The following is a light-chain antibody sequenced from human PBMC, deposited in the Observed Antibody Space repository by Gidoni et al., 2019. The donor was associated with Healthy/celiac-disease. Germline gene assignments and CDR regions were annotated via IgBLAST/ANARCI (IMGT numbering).Light chain of an antibody. J-gene: IGKJ4*01. Sequence: DIQMTQSPSSLSASVGDRVTITFRASQSISSYLNWYQQKPGKAPKLLIYAASSLQSGVPSRFSGSGSRTDFTLTISSLQPEDFATYYCQQSYSTPRTFGGGTKVEIK. CDR2: AAS. V-gene: IGKV1-39*01. CDR3: QQSYSTPRT. CDR1: QSISSY.